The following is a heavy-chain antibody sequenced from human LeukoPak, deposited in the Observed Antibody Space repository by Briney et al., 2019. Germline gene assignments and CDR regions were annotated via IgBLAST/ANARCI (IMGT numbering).Heavy chain of an antibody. D-gene: IGHD1-26*01. CDR3: ARDVPIEGATTRGHDY. V-gene: IGHV1-18*01. Sequence: ASVEVSCKASGYTFTSYGISWVRQAPGQGLEWMGWISAYNGNTNYAPKLQGRVTMTTDTSTSKAYMELRSLRSDDTAVYYCARDVPIEGATTRGHDYWGQGTLVTVSS. CDR2: ISAYNGNT. J-gene: IGHJ4*02. CDR1: GYTFTSYG.